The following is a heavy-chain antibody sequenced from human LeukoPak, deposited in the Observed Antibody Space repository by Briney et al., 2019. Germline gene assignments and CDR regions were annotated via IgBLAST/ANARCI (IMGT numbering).Heavy chain of an antibody. CDR2: VGIDGRQT. CDR1: GLAFSNFG. V-gene: IGHV3-30*02. D-gene: IGHD2-15*01. CDR3: VAHQGHCHGDRCGPY. Sequence: PGGSLRLSCGASGLAFSNFGMHWVRQAPGKGLEWVAFVGIDGRQTYYVNSVKGRFTISRDNSKNTVFLQMNSLRVEDTAVHYCVAHQGHCHGDRCGPYWGQGTLVTVSS. J-gene: IGHJ4*02.